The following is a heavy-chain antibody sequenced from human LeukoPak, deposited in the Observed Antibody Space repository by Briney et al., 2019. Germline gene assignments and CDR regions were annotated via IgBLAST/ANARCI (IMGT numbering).Heavy chain of an antibody. CDR3: AKELSPYDYVWGSYRHDAFDI. D-gene: IGHD3-16*02. CDR1: GFTFSSYG. CDR2: ISYDGSNK. Sequence: GGSLRLSCAASGFTFSSYGMHWVRQAPGKGLEWVAVISYDGSNKYYADFVKGRFTISRDNSKNTLYLQMNSLRAEDTAVYYCAKELSPYDYVWGSYRHDAFDIWGQGTMVTVSS. J-gene: IGHJ3*02. V-gene: IGHV3-30*18.